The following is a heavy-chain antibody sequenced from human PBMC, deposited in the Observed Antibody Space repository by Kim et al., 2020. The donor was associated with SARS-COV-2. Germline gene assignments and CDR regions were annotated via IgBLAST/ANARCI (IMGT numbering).Heavy chain of an antibody. V-gene: IGHV3-23*01. CDR1: GFTFSSYA. J-gene: IGHJ4*02. D-gene: IGHD2-8*01. Sequence: GGSLRLSCAASGFTFSSYAMSWVRQAPGKGLEWVSVISSSGGNTYYADFVKGRFTISRDNSKNTLYLQMNSLRAEDTAVYYCAKTYCTNGVCYFFDYWGQGTLVTVSS. CDR3: AKTYCTNGVCYFFDY. CDR2: ISSSGGNT.